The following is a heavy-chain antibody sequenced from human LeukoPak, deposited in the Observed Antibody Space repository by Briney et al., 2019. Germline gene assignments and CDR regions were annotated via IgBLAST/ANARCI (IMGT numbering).Heavy chain of an antibody. V-gene: IGHV1-2*02. CDR2: ISPNSGGT. CDR1: GYTFTGYY. Sequence: ASVKVSCKASGYTFTGYYMHWVRQAPGQGLEWMGWISPNSGGTNSVQKSQGRVTMTRDTSTSTVYMELSSLRSEDTAVYYCARDSGANIVVVPDFDYWGQGTLVTVSS. J-gene: IGHJ4*02. D-gene: IGHD2-2*01. CDR3: ARDSGANIVVVPDFDY.